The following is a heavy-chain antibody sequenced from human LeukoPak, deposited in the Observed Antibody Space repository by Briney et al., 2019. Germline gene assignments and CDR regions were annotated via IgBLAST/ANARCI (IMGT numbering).Heavy chain of an antibody. J-gene: IGHJ4*02. V-gene: IGHV3-23*01. Sequence: GGSLRLSCAASGFTFSNYAMSWVRQAPGKGLEWVSAISSSGRTTYYADSVKGRFTISRDNAKNTLYLQSNSLRAEDTAVYYCAKYGVKTLSDWGQGTLVTVSS. CDR3: AKYGVKTLSD. D-gene: IGHD4-17*01. CDR1: GFTFSNYA. CDR2: ISSSGRTT.